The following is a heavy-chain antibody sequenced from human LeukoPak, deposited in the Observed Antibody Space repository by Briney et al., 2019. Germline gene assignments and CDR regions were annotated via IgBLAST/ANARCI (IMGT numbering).Heavy chain of an antibody. CDR3: ATIAARRYYFDY. D-gene: IGHD6-6*01. CDR2: ISYDGSNK. J-gene: IGHJ4*02. CDR1: GFTFSSYA. V-gene: IGHV3-30-3*01. Sequence: GGSLRLSCAASGFTFSSYAMHWVRQAPGKGLEWVAVISYDGSNKYYADSVKGRFTISRDNSKNTLYLQMNSLRAEDTAVYYCATIAARRYYFDYWGQGTLVTVSS.